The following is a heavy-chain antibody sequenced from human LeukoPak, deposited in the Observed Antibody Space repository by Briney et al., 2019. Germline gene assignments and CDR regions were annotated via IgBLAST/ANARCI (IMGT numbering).Heavy chain of an antibody. CDR1: GDSIRTTSYY. CDR3: ARQVLLSFDK. CDR2: VFYTGTT. V-gene: IGHV4-39*01. Sequence: SETLSLTCSVSGDSIRTTSYYWDWIRQAPGKGLEWIGTVFYTGTTYYSPPLKSRITISVDTSKNQFSLKLSSVTAADTAVYYCARQVLLSFDKWGQGAPVTVSS. D-gene: IGHD3-10*01. J-gene: IGHJ4*02.